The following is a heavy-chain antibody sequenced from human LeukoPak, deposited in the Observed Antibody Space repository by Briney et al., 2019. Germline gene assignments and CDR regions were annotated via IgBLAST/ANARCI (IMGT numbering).Heavy chain of an antibody. Sequence: PGGSLRLSCVASGFTFTDYFMSWARQAPGKGLEWVASINHNGNVNYYVDSVKGRFTISRDNAKNSLYLQMSNLRAEDTAVYFCARGGGLDVWGQGATVTVSS. D-gene: IGHD3-16*01. CDR2: INHNGNVN. CDR1: GFTFTDYF. J-gene: IGHJ6*02. V-gene: IGHV3-7*03. CDR3: ARGGGLDV.